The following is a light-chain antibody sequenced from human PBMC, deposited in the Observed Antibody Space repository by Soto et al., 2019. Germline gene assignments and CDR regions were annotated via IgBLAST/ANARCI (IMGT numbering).Light chain of an antibody. Sequence: DIVMTQSPLSLPVTPGEPASISCGSSQSLLHTTGYNYLNWYLQKPGQSPQLLIYLGSNRASGVPDRFTGSGSGTDFTLKISRVEAEDVGVYYCMQGLQTRTFGQGTKVDIK. CDR2: LGS. V-gene: IGKV2-28*01. CDR1: QSLLHTTGYNY. J-gene: IGKJ1*01. CDR3: MQGLQTRT.